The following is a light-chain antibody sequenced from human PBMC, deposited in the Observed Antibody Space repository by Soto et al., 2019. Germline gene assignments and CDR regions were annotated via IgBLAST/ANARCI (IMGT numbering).Light chain of an antibody. J-gene: IGKJ4*01. CDR3: QQYSNSPPLT. V-gene: IGKV3-20*01. CDR1: QSVNSNY. Sequence: EIVLTQSPGTLSLSPGERATLSCRASQSVNSNYLAWYQQKPGQAPRLLIKGASSRATGIPDRFSGSGSGTDFTLTISRLEPEYFAVYYCQQYSNSPPLTFGGGTKVEIK. CDR2: GAS.